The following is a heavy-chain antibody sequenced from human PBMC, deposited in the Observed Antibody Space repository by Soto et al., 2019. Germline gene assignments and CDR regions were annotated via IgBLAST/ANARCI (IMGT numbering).Heavy chain of an antibody. CDR2: ISGSGIST. CDR1: GFTFSTYP. D-gene: IGHD4-4*01. V-gene: IGHV3-23*01. CDR3: VKPPVITASYYYYDMDV. Sequence: GGSLRLSCAASGFTFSTYPMSWFRQAPGKGLEWVSGISGSGISTYYTDSVKGRFTISRDNSKNTVFLQMNSLRDEDTAVYYCVKPPVITASYYYYDMDVWGQGTTVTVSS. J-gene: IGHJ6*02.